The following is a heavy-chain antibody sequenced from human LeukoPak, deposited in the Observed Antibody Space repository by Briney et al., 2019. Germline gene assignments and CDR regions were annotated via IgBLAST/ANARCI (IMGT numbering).Heavy chain of an antibody. D-gene: IGHD3-16*02. Sequence: ASVKVSCKVSGYTLTELSMHWVRQAPGKGLEWMGGFDPEDGETIYAQKFQGRVTITADRSTSTAYMELSSLRSEDTAVYYCARARITFGGVIEHPFDYWGQGTLVTVSS. CDR3: ARARITFGGVIEHPFDY. CDR1: GYTLTELS. J-gene: IGHJ4*02. V-gene: IGHV1-24*01. CDR2: FDPEDGET.